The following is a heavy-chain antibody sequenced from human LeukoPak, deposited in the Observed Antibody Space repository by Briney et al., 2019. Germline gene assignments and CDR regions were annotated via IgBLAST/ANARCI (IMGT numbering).Heavy chain of an antibody. D-gene: IGHD6-6*01. CDR1: XXSINNYY. V-gene: IGHV4-4*07. J-gene: IGHJ4*02. Sequence: TSETLSLTCXVXXXSINNYYWSWIRQPAGKGLEWIGRIYTSGSTNYNPSLKSRVTMSVDTSKNQFSLKVSSVTAADTAVYYCARAYSSSSPIDYWGQGTLVTVSS. CDR2: IYTSGST. CDR3: ARAYSSSSPIDY.